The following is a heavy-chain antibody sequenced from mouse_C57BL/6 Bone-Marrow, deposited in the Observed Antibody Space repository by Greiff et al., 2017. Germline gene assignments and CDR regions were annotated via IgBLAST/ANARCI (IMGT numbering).Heavy chain of an antibody. Sequence: EVQLQQSGPGLVKPSQSLSLTCSVTGYSITSGYYWNWIRQFPGNKLEWMCYLSYDGSNNYNPSLKNRISITRDTSTNQFFLKLNSVTTEDTATDRCATSYCSSYFDDWGQGTTLTVSS. CDR1: GYSITSGYY. J-gene: IGHJ2*01. D-gene: IGHD1-1*01. CDR3: ATSYCSSYFDD. V-gene: IGHV3-6*01. CDR2: LSYDGSN.